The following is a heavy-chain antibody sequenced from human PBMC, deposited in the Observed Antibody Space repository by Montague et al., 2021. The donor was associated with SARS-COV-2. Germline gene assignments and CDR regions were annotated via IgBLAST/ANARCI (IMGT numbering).Heavy chain of an antibody. CDR2: INHRGST. D-gene: IGHD3-22*01. J-gene: IGHJ4*02. CDR3: ARGRQHINMVVVVVTGGEYYFDF. V-gene: IGHV4-34*01. Sequence: SETLSLTCAVYDGSFSDYSWTWIRQPPGKGLGWIGEINHRGSTNQNPSLKSRVTISVDTSKNQFSLKMTSVTAADTAVYYCARGRQHINMVVVVVTGGEYYFDFWGQGTLVAVSS. CDR1: DGSFSDYS.